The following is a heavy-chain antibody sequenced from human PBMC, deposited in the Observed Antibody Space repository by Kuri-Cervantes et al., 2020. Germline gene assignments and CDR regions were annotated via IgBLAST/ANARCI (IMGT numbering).Heavy chain of an antibody. V-gene: IGHV3-74*01. CDR3: ARDVADRSWYLGYYYYGMDV. D-gene: IGHD6-13*01. J-gene: IGHJ6*02. CDR2: INSDGSST. CDR1: GFTFSSYA. Sequence: GESLKISCAASGFTFSSYAMHWVRQAPGKGLVWVSRINSDGSSTSCADSVKGRFTISRDNAKNTLYLRMNSLRAEDTAVYYCARDVADRSWYLGYYYYGMDVWGQGTTVTVSS.